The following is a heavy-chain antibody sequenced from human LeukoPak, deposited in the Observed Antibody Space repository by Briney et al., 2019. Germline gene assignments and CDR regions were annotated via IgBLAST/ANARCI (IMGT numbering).Heavy chain of an antibody. V-gene: IGHV3-33*06. Sequence: GGSLRLSCAASGFTFSSYGMHWVRQAPGKWLEWVAVIWYDGSNKYYADSVKGRFTISRDNSKNTLYLQMNSLRAEDTAVYYCAKEYTLHAFDIWGQGTMVTVSS. CDR1: GFTFSSYG. J-gene: IGHJ3*02. CDR3: AKEYTLHAFDI. D-gene: IGHD2-15*01. CDR2: IWYDGSNK.